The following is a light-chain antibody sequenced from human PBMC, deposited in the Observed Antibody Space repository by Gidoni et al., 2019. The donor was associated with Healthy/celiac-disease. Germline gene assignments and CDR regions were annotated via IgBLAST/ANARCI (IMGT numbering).Light chain of an antibody. CDR1: QSLLHSNGYND. CDR3: LQALQTPRT. CDR2: LGS. J-gene: IGKJ1*01. Sequence: ENVMTQAPLSMPVTPGEPASISCRSSQSLLHSNGYNDLDWYLQKPGQSPQLLIYLGSNRAAGVPDRFSGSGSGTDFTLKISRVEAEDVGVYYCLQALQTPRTFGPGTKVEIQ. V-gene: IGKV2-28*01.